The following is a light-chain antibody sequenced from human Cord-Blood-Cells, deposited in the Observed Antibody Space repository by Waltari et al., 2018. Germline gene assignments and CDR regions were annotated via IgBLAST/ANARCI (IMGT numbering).Light chain of an antibody. V-gene: IGLV2-23*03. CDR3: CSYAGSSTFRV. J-gene: IGLJ2*01. CDR2: EGS. Sequence: QSALTQPASVSGSPGQSITISCTGTSSDVGSYNLVSWYQQHPGKAPKLMIYEGSKRPSGVSNRFSSSKSGNTASLTTFGLQAEDDADYYCCSYAGSSTFRVFGGGTKLTVL. CDR1: SSDVGSYNL.